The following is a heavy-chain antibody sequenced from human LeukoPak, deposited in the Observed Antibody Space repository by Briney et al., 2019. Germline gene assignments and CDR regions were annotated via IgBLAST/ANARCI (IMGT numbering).Heavy chain of an antibody. Sequence: GESLKIPCRGSGYSFTTYWIGWVRQMPGKGLEWMGIIYPGDSDTRYSPSFQGRVTMSADKSINTAYLQWSSLKASDTAMYYCARRQGCSSTSCPPDSWGQGTLVTVSS. D-gene: IGHD2-2*01. V-gene: IGHV5-51*01. CDR1: GYSFTTYW. CDR2: IYPGDSDT. CDR3: ARRQGCSSTSCPPDS. J-gene: IGHJ4*02.